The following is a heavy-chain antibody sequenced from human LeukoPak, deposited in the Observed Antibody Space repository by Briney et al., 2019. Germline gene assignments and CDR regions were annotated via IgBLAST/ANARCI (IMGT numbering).Heavy chain of an antibody. CDR2: IYSSGST. V-gene: IGHV4-61*02. D-gene: IGHD2-2*01. Sequence: SQTLSLTCTVSGGSISSASHYWSWIRQPAGKGLEWIGRIYSSGSTNYNPSLKSRVTISVDTSKNQFSLKLSSVTAADTAVYYCARHLIVVVPAAYNWFDPWGQGTLVTVSS. CDR1: GGSISSASHY. CDR3: ARHLIVVVPAAYNWFDP. J-gene: IGHJ5*02.